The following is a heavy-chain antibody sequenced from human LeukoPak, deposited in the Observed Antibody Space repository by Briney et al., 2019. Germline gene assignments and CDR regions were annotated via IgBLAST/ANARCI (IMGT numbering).Heavy chain of an antibody. J-gene: IGHJ6*02. V-gene: IGHV4-59*01. CDR1: GGSISSYH. CDR3: TRSLGVVIHGGMDV. D-gene: IGHD3-3*01. Sequence: MPSETLSLTCTVSGGSISSYHWSWVRQPPGKGPEWIGHIYYTGSTNYNPSLKSRVTISLDTSKNQFSLRLSSVTAADTAVYYCTRSLGVVIHGGMDVWGQGTTVTVSS. CDR2: IYYTGST.